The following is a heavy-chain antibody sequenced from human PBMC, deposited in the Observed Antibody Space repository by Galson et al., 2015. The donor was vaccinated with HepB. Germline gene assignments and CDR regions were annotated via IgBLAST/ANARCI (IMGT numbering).Heavy chain of an antibody. V-gene: IGHV5-51*01. Sequence: QSGAEVKKPGESLKISCKGSGYSFTSYWIGWVRQIHGKGLEWMGMIYPGDSDTRYSPSFQGQVTISADKSISTAYLQWSSLKASDTAMYYCARHPSEGSGSYLGWFDPWGQGTLVTVSS. J-gene: IGHJ5*02. CDR2: IYPGDSDT. CDR3: ARHPSEGSGSYLGWFDP. D-gene: IGHD3-10*01. CDR1: GYSFTSYW.